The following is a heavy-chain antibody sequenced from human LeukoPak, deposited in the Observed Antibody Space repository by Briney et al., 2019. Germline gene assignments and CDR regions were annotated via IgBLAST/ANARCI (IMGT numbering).Heavy chain of an antibody. CDR3: AGGVTTEWFDP. CDR1: GGSFSDYY. CDR2: FYTSGST. Sequence: SETLSLTCAVYGGSFSDYYWSWIRQPAGKGLEWIGRFYTSGSTNYNPSLKSRVTMSVDTSKNQFSLNLNSVTAADTAVYYCAGGVTTEWFDPWGQGTLVTVSS. D-gene: IGHD2-21*02. V-gene: IGHV4-59*10. J-gene: IGHJ5*02.